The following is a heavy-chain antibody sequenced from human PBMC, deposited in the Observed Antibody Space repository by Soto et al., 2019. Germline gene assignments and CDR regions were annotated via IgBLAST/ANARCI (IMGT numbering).Heavy chain of an antibody. CDR2: INHSGSA. J-gene: IGHJ4*02. CDR1: GGSLSGNY. CDR3: ARARADYYGSENYYKGGFYYFDH. Sequence: SETLCLTWAVYGGSLSGNYWPWILHSPGKGLEWFGNINHSGSAIYNPSLKSRVTISVGTSNNQFFLELSSVTAADTAAYYCARARADYYGSENYYKGGFYYFDHWGQGTLVTVS. D-gene: IGHD3-10*01. V-gene: IGHV4-34*01.